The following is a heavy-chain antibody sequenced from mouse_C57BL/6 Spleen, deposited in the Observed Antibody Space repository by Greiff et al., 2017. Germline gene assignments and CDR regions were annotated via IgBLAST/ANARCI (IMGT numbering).Heavy chain of an antibody. Sequence: EVQLQQSGPGLVKPSQSLSLTCSVTGYSITSGCYWHWIRQFPGNKLEWMGYISYDGSNNYNPSIKNRISITRDTSKNQFFLKLNSVTTEDTSTNYCARDYADSNYVAWFAYWGQGTLVTVSA. CDR2: ISYDGSN. J-gene: IGHJ3*01. CDR1: GYSITSGCY. V-gene: IGHV3-6*01. CDR3: ARDYADSNYVAWFAY. D-gene: IGHD2-5*01.